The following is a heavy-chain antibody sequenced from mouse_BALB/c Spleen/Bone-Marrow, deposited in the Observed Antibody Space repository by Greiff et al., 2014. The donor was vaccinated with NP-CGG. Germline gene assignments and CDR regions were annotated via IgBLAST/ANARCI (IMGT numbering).Heavy chain of an antibody. CDR3: ARSNYVGYYAMDY. J-gene: IGHJ4*01. D-gene: IGHD1-1*01. Sequence: EVKLVEFGGGLVQPGGSRKLSCAASGFTFSSFGIHWVRQAPEKGLEWVAYISSDSSTIYYADTVKGRFTISRDNPKNTLFLQMTSLRSEDTAMYYCARSNYVGYYAMDYWGQGTSVTVSS. CDR2: ISSDSSTI. CDR1: GFTFSSFG. V-gene: IGHV5-17*02.